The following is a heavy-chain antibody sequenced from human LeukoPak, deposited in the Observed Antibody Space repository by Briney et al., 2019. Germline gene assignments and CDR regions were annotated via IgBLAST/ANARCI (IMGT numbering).Heavy chain of an antibody. J-gene: IGHJ4*02. D-gene: IGHD2-15*01. CDR3: AKDISYGGNPAFEH. Sequence: GGSLRLSCAASGLTFSSYWMSWVRQAPGKGLEWVANIKQDGNKKYYVDSVKGRFTISRDNAKNSLYLQMNSLRPEDTAFYYCAKDISYGGNPAFEHWGQEIPVTVSS. V-gene: IGHV3-7*03. CDR2: IKQDGNKK. CDR1: GLTFSSYW.